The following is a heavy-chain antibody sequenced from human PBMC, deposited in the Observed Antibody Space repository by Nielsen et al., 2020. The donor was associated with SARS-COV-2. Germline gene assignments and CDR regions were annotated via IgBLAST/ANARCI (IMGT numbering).Heavy chain of an antibody. CDR2: IRYDGSNK. CDR1: GFTFSSYG. V-gene: IGHV3-30*02. J-gene: IGHJ4*02. Sequence: GGSLRLSCAASGFTFSSYGMHWVRQAPGKGLEWVAFIRYDGSNKYHADSVKGRFTISRDNSKNTLYLQMNSLRTEDTAVYYCAKDHTSGVWYMDYWGQGILVTVSS. D-gene: IGHD6-19*01. CDR3: AKDHTSGVWYMDY.